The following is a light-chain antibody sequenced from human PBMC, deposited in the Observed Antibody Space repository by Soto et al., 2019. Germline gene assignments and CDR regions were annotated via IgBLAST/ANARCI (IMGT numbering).Light chain of an antibody. Sequence: IQMTQSPSSVSASVGDRVILTCRACQRISSWLAWYHQRPGKAPKLLIYATSTLETGVPSRFSGSGSGRDFTLTISSLQPEDLGTYYCQQANSVPWTFGKGTKV. CDR3: QQANSVPWT. J-gene: IGKJ1*01. V-gene: IGKV1-12*01. CDR2: ATS. CDR1: QRISSW.